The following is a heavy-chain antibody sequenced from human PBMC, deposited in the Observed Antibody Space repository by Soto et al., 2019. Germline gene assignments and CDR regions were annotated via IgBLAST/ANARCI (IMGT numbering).Heavy chain of an antibody. CDR1: GFTFSSYA. CDR3: ARDRVAVAGTGGGYYYYGMDV. J-gene: IGHJ6*01. V-gene: IGHV3-30-3*01. Sequence: LRLSCAASGFTFSSYAMHWVRQAPGKGLEWVAVISYDGSNKYYADSVKGRFTISRDNSKNTLYLQMNSLRAEDTAVYYCARDRVAVAGTGGGYYYYGMDVWGQGTTVTVSP. D-gene: IGHD6-19*01. CDR2: ISYDGSNK.